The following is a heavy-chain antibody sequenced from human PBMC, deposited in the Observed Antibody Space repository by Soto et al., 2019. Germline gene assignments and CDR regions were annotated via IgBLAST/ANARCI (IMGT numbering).Heavy chain of an antibody. Sequence: ASVKVSCKASGYTFTSYAMHWVRQAPGQRLEWMGWINAGNGNTKYSQKFQGRVTMTRDTSASTVYMELRSLRSEDTAVYYCAREGVAAYYYDVMDVWGQGTPVTVSS. D-gene: IGHD5-12*01. V-gene: IGHV1-3*01. J-gene: IGHJ6*02. CDR3: AREGVAAYYYDVMDV. CDR2: INAGNGNT. CDR1: GYTFTSYA.